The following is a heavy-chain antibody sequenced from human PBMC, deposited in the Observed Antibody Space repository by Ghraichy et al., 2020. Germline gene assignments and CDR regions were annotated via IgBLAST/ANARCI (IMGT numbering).Heavy chain of an antibody. Sequence: GESLNISCAASGFTFSDYYMSWIRQAPGKGLEWVSYISSSSSYTNYADSVKGRFTISRDNAKNSLYLQMNSLRAEDTAVYYCAREAIRAAAGFDYWGQGTLVTVSS. J-gene: IGHJ4*02. CDR3: AREAIRAAAGFDY. CDR1: GFTFSDYY. CDR2: ISSSSSYT. V-gene: IGHV3-11*06. D-gene: IGHD6-13*01.